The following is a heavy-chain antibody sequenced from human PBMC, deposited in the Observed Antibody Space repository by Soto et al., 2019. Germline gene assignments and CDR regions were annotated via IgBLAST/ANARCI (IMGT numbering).Heavy chain of an antibody. D-gene: IGHD3-22*01. V-gene: IGHV1-18*01. J-gene: IGHJ4*02. CDR2: ISAYNGNT. CDR3: ARGPYYYDSSGYYSTRPFDY. Sequence: QVQLVQSGAEVKKPGASVKVSCKASGYTFTSYGISWVRQAPGQGLGWRGWISAYNGNTNYAQKLQGRVTMTTDTSTSTAYMELRSLRSDDTAVYYCARGPYYYDSSGYYSTRPFDYWGQGTLVTVSS. CDR1: GYTFTSYG.